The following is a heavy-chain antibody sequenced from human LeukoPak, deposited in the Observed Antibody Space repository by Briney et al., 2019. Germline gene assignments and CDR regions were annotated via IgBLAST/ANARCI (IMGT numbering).Heavy chain of an antibody. CDR2: ISSSGSDK. J-gene: IGHJ3*02. Sequence: GGSLRLSCAASGFPFSEHEMNWVRQAPGKGLEWVSYISSSGSDKYYPGSVRGRFTISRDNAKNSLNLQMNSLRADDTAVYYCARRTSGAFAIWGQGTKVTVSS. CDR3: ARRTSGAFAI. V-gene: IGHV3-48*03. CDR1: GFPFSEHE.